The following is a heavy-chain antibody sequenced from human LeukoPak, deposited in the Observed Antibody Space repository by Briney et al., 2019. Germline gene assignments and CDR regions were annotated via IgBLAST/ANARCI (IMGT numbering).Heavy chain of an antibody. Sequence: GASVKVSCKASGYTFTNYGISWVRQAPGQGLEWMGWITTYNGNTNYLQKFQGRVTMTADTSTSTAYMELRSLRSDDTAVYYCARDTGQANIVVVTASNYYYYMDVWGKGTTVTISS. CDR1: GYTFTNYG. CDR3: ARDTGQANIVVVTASNYYYYMDV. V-gene: IGHV1-18*01. CDR2: ITTYNGNT. D-gene: IGHD2-21*02. J-gene: IGHJ6*03.